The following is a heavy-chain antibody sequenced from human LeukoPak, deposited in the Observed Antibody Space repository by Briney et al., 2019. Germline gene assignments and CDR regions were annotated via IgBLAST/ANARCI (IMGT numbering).Heavy chain of an antibody. CDR3: ARDRRFGTAWYIWH. CDR2: IYSAGDT. V-gene: IGHV3-53*01. J-gene: IGHJ4*02. D-gene: IGHD1-1*01. CDR1: GFTVSRNY. Sequence: AGGSLRLSCAVSGFTVSRNYMSWVRQAPGRGLEWVSIIYSAGDTYYADSVKGRFTISRDNSNNTLYLQMNNLRAEDSAVYFCARDRRFGTAWYIWHWGQGTLVAVSS.